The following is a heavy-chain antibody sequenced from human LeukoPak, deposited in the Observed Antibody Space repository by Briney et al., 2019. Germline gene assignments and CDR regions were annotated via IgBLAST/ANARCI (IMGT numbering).Heavy chain of an antibody. V-gene: IGHV4-39*07. CDR1: GDSISNNSYY. CDR3: ARGLSDGIVVVPAAIGY. CDR2: IYYSGST. D-gene: IGHD2-2*02. Sequence: SETLSLTCTVSGDSISNNSYYWGWIRQPPGKGLEWIGSIYYSGSTYYNPSLKSRVTISVDTSKNQFSLKLSSVTAADTAVYYCARGLSDGIVVVPAAIGYWGQGTLVTVSS. J-gene: IGHJ4*02.